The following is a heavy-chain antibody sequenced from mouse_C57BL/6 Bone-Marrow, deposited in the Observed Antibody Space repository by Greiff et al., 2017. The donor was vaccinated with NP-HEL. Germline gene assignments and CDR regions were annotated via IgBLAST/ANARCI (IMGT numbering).Heavy chain of an antibody. CDR3: ARGGYGYDRDYLDY. V-gene: IGHV5-4*01. CDR1: GFTFSSYA. Sequence: EVHLVESGGGLVKPGGSLKLSCAASGFTFSSYAMSWVRQTPEKRLEWVATISAGGSYTYYPDNVKGRFTISRDNAKNNLYLQMSHLKSEDTAMYYCARGGYGYDRDYLDYWGQGTTLTVSS. J-gene: IGHJ2*01. CDR2: ISAGGSYT. D-gene: IGHD2-2*01.